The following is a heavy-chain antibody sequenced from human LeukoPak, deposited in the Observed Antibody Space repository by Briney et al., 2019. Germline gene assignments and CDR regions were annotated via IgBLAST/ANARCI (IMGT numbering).Heavy chain of an antibody. CDR1: GGTFSSYA. J-gene: IGHJ4*02. V-gene: IGHV1-69*01. CDR3: ARGPRAAGNFDY. Sequence: SVKVSCKASGGTFSSYAISWVRQAPGQGLEWMGGIIPIFGTANYAQKFQGRVTITADESTSTAYMELSSLRSEDTAVYYCARGPRAAGNFDYWGQGTLVTVSS. D-gene: IGHD6-13*01. CDR2: IIPIFGTA.